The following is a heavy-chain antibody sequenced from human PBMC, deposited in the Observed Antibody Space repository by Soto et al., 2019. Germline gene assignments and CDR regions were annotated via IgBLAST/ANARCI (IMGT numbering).Heavy chain of an antibody. CDR1: GGSISSGGYY. CDR3: ARGTAYNWNYLDY. V-gene: IGHV4-31*03. CDR2: IYYSGST. D-gene: IGHD1-20*01. Sequence: PSETLSLTCTVSGGSISSGGYYWSWIRQHPGKGLEWIGYIYYSGSTYYNPSLKSRVTISVDTSKNQFSLKLSSVTAADTAVYYCARGTAYNWNYLDYWGQGTLVTVSS. J-gene: IGHJ4*02.